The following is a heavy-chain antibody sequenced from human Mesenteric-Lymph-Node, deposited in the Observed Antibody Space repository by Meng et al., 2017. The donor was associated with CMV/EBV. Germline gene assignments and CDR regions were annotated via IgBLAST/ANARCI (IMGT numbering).Heavy chain of an antibody. V-gene: IGHV3-7*01. CDR3: ARLYHYDSSGYRWLDY. CDR2: IKQDGSET. CDR1: RFTFSSSW. J-gene: IGHJ4*02. Sequence: GESLNTSCAASRFTFSSSWMCWVRQAPGKGLEWVASIKQDGSETYYVDSVKGRVTISRDNAKNSLYLQVNSLRAEDTAVYYCARLYHYDSSGYRWLDYWGQGTLVTVSS. D-gene: IGHD3-22*01.